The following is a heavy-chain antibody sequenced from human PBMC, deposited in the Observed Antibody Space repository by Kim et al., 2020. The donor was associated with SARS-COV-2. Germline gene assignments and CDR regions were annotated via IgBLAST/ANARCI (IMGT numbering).Heavy chain of an antibody. J-gene: IGHJ4*02. CDR2: INTDSGDP. CDR1: GYTFTNYG. V-gene: IGHV7-4-1*02. D-gene: IGHD3-22*01. CDR3: ARGLDYSYNSSGPPAY. Sequence: ASVKVSCKASGYTFTNYGVYWVRQAPGQGLEWMGWINTDSGDPSYARGFTGRFVFSLDTSVKTTYLQITNLKPEDTAVYYCARGLDYSYNSSGPPAYWGQGTLITVSS.